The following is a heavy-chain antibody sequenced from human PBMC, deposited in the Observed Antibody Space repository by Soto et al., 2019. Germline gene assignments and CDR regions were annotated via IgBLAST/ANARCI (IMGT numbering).Heavy chain of an antibody. D-gene: IGHD6-19*01. V-gene: IGHV3-33*01. Sequence: QVQLVESGGGVVQPGRSLRLSCAASGFTFSSYGMHWVRQAPGKGLEWVAVIWYDGSNKYYADSVKGRFTISRDNSKNTLYLQMNRLRAEDTAVYYCATAVAGIDYWGQGTLVTVSS. J-gene: IGHJ4*02. CDR3: ATAVAGIDY. CDR2: IWYDGSNK. CDR1: GFTFSSYG.